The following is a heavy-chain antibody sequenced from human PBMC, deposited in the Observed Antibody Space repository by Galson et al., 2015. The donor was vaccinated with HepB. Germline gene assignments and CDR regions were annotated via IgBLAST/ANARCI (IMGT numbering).Heavy chain of an antibody. V-gene: IGHV3-11*04. D-gene: IGHD4-17*01. Sequence: SLRLSCAASGFRFSDFYMNWIRQAPGKGLEWISFISGGGDTIYYADSVKGRFTISRDNAKKTLFLQMNSLRAEDTAVYYCASDSRPHGDYVVPHYWGQGTLVTVSS. J-gene: IGHJ4*02. CDR3: ASDSRPHGDYVVPHY. CDR2: ISGGGDTI. CDR1: GFRFSDFY.